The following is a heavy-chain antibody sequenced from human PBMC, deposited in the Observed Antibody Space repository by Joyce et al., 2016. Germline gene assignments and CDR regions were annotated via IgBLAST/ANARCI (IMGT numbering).Heavy chain of an antibody. CDR3: ARNKNGTGDFDF. J-gene: IGHJ4*02. Sequence: QVQLVQSGAEVKKPGASVKVSCKASGYTVTNFDINWVRQAPGQGLEWLRWKTPNSGNTGYAQNFQDRDTMTRNTSISTAYMGLSSLRSEDTAVYFCARNKNGTGDFDFWGQGTPVTVSS. CDR2: KTPNSGNT. D-gene: IGHD7-27*01. V-gene: IGHV1-8*01. CDR1: GYTVTNFD.